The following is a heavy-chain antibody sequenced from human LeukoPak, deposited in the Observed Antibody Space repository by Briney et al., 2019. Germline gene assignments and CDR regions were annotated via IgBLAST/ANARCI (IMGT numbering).Heavy chain of an antibody. V-gene: IGHV4-4*07. CDR2: IYTSGNT. J-gene: IGHJ4*02. CDR3: ARENSGSYREFDY. D-gene: IGHD1-26*01. Sequence: SETLSLTCTVSGGSISSYYWSWIRQPAGKGLEWIGRIYTSGNTNYNASLKSRVSMSVDTSKNQFSLKLSSVTAADTAVFYCARENSGSYREFDYWGQGTLVTVSS. CDR1: GGSISSYY.